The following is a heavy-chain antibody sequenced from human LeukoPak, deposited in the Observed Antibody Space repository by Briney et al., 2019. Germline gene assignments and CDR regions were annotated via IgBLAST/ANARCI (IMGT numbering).Heavy chain of an antibody. J-gene: IGHJ3*02. V-gene: IGHV4-59*12. D-gene: IGHD6-13*01. CDR1: GGSISSYY. Sequence: SETLSLTCTVSGGSISSYYWSWIRQPPGKGLEWIGSIYYSGSTYYNPSLKSRVTISVDTSKNQFSLKLSSVTAADTAVYYCARGEQLVNAFDIWGQGTMVTVSS. CDR3: ARGEQLVNAFDI. CDR2: IYYSGST.